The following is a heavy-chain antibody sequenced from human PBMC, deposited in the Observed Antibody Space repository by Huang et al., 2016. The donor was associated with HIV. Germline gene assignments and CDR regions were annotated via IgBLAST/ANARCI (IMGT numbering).Heavy chain of an antibody. CDR3: ARQRTTYYYDSSGYRGEFDQ. Sequence: QVHLVQSGAEVKQPGASVKVSCKASGYTFTDYSIHWLRQAPGQGLEWMGWINPNSGGTNYAQKFQGRVTMTTDTSISTAYMDLIRLKSDDTAVYHCARQRTTYYYDSSGYRGEFDQWGQGTLVTVSS. CDR1: GYTFTDYS. D-gene: IGHD3-22*01. CDR2: INPNSGGT. V-gene: IGHV1-2*02. J-gene: IGHJ4*02.